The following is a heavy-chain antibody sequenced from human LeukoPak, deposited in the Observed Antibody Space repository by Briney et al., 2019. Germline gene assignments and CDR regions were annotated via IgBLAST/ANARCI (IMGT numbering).Heavy chain of an antibody. CDR1: DNSFNSYI. CDR3: AREQQLVPDTFDP. CDR2: ISASSTYT. Sequence: GGSLRVSCVGSDNSFNSYIINWVRQAPGKGVEWVSSISASSTYTYSADSVKGRFTISRDNAKKSVYLQMDSLRAGDTAVYYCAREQQLVPDTFDPWGQGTLVTVSS. J-gene: IGHJ5*02. V-gene: IGHV3-21*01. D-gene: IGHD6-13*01.